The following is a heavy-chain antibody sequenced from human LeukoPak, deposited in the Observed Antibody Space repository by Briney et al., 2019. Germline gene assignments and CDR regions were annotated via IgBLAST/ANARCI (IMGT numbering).Heavy chain of an antibody. D-gene: IGHD6-13*01. V-gene: IGHV1-2*03. CDR3: ARSRPAAGTNNY. CDR2: INPNSGGT. J-gene: IGHJ4*02. CDR1: GYTFTGYY. Sequence: LVASVKVSCKASGYTFTGYYMHWVRQATGQGLEWMGWINPNSGGTNYAQKFQGRVTMTRDTSISTAYMELSRLRSDDTAVYYCARSRPAAGTNNYWGQGTLVTVSS.